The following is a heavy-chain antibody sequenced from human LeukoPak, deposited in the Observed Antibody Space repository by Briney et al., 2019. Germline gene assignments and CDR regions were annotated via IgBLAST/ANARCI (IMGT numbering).Heavy chain of an antibody. CDR1: GFTFSSYA. J-gene: IGHJ4*02. CDR2: ISGSDGST. V-gene: IGHV3-23*01. Sequence: PGGSLRLSCAASGFTFSSYAMSWVRQAPGKGLEWVSAISGSDGSTYYADSVKGRFTISRDNSKNTLYLQMNSLRAEDTAVYYCAKDVAGATYYFDYWGQGTLVTVSS. D-gene: IGHD1-26*01. CDR3: AKDVAGATYYFDY.